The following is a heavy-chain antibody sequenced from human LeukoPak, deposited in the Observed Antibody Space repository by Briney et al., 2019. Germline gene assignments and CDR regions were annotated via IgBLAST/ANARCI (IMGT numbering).Heavy chain of an antibody. D-gene: IGHD4-17*01. CDR3: AKEWGVDYGLRY. CDR1: GFTFSSYG. V-gene: IGHV3-23*01. J-gene: IGHJ4*02. Sequence: PGGTLRLSCAASGFTFSSYGMSWVRQAPGKGLEWVSTISGRRDSTSYADSVKGRFTISRDNSKNTLYLQMNSLRADDTAVYYCAKEWGVDYGLRYWGQGTLVTVSS. CDR2: ISGRRDST.